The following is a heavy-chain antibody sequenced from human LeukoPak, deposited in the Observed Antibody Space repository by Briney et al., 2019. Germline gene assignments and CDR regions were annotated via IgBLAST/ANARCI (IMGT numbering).Heavy chain of an antibody. V-gene: IGHV3-7*01. CDR1: GFTFSNAW. CDR2: MTHDGSDK. CDR3: AKGDLEY. J-gene: IGHJ4*02. Sequence: GGSLRLSCAASGFTFSNAWMSWVRQAPGKGLEWVATMTHDGSDKYYLDSVNGRFTTSRDSAKNSIYLQMNSLRVEDTATYYCAKGDLEYWGLGTLVTVSS.